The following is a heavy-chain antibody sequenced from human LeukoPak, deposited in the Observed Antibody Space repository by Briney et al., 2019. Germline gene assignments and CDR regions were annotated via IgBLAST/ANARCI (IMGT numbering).Heavy chain of an antibody. J-gene: IGHJ4*02. CDR2: ISSSSSYI. V-gene: IGHV3-21*01. CDR1: GFTFSSYS. Sequence: GGSLRLSCAASGFTFSSYSMNWVRQAPGQGLKGVSSISSSSSYIYYADSVKGRFTISRDNSKNSLYLQINSLKAEDTAVYYCATGAQNIAVAGDGEYYFDYWGQGTLVTVSS. D-gene: IGHD6-19*01. CDR3: ATGAQNIAVAGDGEYYFDY.